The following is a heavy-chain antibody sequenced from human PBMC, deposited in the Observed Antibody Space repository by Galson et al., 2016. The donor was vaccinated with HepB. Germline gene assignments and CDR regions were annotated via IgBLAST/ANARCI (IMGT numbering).Heavy chain of an antibody. CDR3: ARVSGVHYYFDY. Sequence: TLSLTCAVSGGSISSSNWWSWVRQLPGKGLEWIGDIYHSGSTNYNPSLKSRVTISVDKSKNQFSLKPSSVTAADTAVYYCARVSGVHYYFDYWGQGTLVTVSS. V-gene: IGHV4-4*02. CDR1: GGSISSSNW. J-gene: IGHJ4*02. CDR2: IYHSGST. D-gene: IGHD7-27*01.